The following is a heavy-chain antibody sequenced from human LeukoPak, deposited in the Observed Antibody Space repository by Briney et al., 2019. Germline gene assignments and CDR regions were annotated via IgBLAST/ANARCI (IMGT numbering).Heavy chain of an antibody. D-gene: IGHD3-9*01. CDR2: IYYSGST. CDR1: GGSISSYY. Sequence: SETLSLTCTVSGGSISSYYWSWIRQPPGKGLKWIGYIYYSGSTNYNTSLKSRVTISVDTSKNQFSLKLSSATAADTAVYYCARGYYDILTGYSAFDHWGQGTLVTVFS. V-gene: IGHV4-59*01. J-gene: IGHJ4*02. CDR3: ARGYYDILTGYSAFDH.